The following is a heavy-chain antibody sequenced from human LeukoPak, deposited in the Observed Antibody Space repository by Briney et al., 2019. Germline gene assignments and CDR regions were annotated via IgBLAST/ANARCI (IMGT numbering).Heavy chain of an antibody. CDR2: ISGSGGRT. CDR1: GITLSNYG. V-gene: IGHV3-23*01. Sequence: GGSLRLSCAVSGITLSNYGMSWVRQAPGKGLEWVAGISGSGGRTNYADAVKGRFTISRDNAKNSLYLQMNSLRAEDTAVYYCARARSSKQLGSYYFDYWGQGTLVTVSS. D-gene: IGHD6-13*01. J-gene: IGHJ4*02. CDR3: ARARSSKQLGSYYFDY.